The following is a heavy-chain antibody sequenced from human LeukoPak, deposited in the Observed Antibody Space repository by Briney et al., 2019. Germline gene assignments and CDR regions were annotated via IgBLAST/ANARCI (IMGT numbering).Heavy chain of an antibody. Sequence: GGSLRLSCTASGVTFNNYWMHWVRQAPGKGPVGVSRINTDGSSTSYADSVKGRFTISRDNAKNTLYLQMNSLRAEDTAVYYCARALAVTGTGGFDPWGQGTLVTVSS. CDR1: GVTFNNYW. V-gene: IGHV3-74*01. CDR2: INTDGSST. CDR3: ARALAVTGTGGFDP. J-gene: IGHJ5*02. D-gene: IGHD6-19*01.